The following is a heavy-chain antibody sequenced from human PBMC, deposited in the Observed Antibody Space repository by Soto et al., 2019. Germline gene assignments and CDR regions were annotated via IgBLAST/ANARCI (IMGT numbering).Heavy chain of an antibody. CDR3: ANNGGYSSSWYRVGMDV. J-gene: IGHJ6*02. CDR1: GFTFSSYA. CDR2: ISGSGGST. V-gene: IGHV3-23*01. Sequence: EVQLLESGGGLVQPGGSLRLSCAASGFTFSSYAMSWVRQAPGKGLEWVSAISGSGGSTYYADSVKGRFTISRDNSKNTLYLQMNSLRAEDTAVYYCANNGGYSSSWYRVGMDVWGQGTTVTVSS. D-gene: IGHD6-13*01.